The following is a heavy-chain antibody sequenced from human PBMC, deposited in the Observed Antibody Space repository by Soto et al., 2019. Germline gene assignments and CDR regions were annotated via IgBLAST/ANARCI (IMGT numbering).Heavy chain of an antibody. D-gene: IGHD2-2*01. CDR2: IDPSDSYT. Sequence: GESLKISCNGSGYSFTSYWISWVRQMPWKGLEWMGRIDPSDSYTNYSPSFQGHVTISADKSISTAYLQWSSLKASDTAMYYCARHGDIVVVPAASEKKYYYYYGMDVWGQGTTVTVSS. CDR3: ARHGDIVVVPAASEKKYYYYYGMDV. J-gene: IGHJ6*02. V-gene: IGHV5-10-1*01. CDR1: GYSFTSYW.